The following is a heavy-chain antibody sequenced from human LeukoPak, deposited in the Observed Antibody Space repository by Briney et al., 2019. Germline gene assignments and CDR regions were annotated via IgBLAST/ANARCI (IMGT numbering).Heavy chain of an antibody. Sequence: ASVKVSCKASGYTFTGYYMHWVRQAPGQGLEWMGWINPNSGGTNYAQKFQGRVTMTRDTSISTAYMELSRLRSDDTAVYYCARDFSSGYYGAFDIWGQGTMVTVSS. CDR2: INPNSGGT. J-gene: IGHJ3*02. V-gene: IGHV1-2*02. CDR1: GYTFTGYY. D-gene: IGHD3-22*01. CDR3: ARDFSSGYYGAFDI.